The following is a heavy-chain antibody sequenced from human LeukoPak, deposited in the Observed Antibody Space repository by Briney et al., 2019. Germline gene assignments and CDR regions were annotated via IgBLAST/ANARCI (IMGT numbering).Heavy chain of an antibody. CDR1: GGSISTTNW. J-gene: IGHJ4*02. CDR2: IYHTGST. Sequence: SGTLSLTCAVSGGSISTTNWWNWVRQPPGKGLEWIGEIYHTGSTNYNPPLKSRVTISVDKSKNQYSLKLSSVTAADTAVYYCAGDSVGFDYWGQGILVTVSS. V-gene: IGHV4-4*02. D-gene: IGHD2-2*01. CDR3: AGDSVGFDY.